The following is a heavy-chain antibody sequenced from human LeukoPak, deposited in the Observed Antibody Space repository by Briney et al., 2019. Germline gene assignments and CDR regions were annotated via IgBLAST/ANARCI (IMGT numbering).Heavy chain of an antibody. CDR2: LYSGDST. CDR3: ATLWFHGYFDY. CDR1: GFTVSSNY. D-gene: IGHD3-10*01. Sequence: AGGSLRLSCAASGFTVSSNYMSWVRQAPGKGLEWVSILYSGDSTYYADSVKGRFTISRDNSKNTLYLQLNSLRPEDTAMYYCATLWFHGYFDYWGQGTLVTVSS. J-gene: IGHJ4*02. V-gene: IGHV3-53*01.